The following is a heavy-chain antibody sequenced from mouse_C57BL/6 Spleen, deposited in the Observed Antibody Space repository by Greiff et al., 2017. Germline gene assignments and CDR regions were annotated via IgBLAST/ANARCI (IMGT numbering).Heavy chain of an antibody. Sequence: VQLVESGPELVKPGASVKISCKASGYAFSSSWMNWVKQRPGKGLEWIGRIDPGDGDTNYNGKFKGKATLTADKSSSTAYMQLSSLTSEDSAVYFCDYGSSYGYFDVWGTGTTVTVSS. J-gene: IGHJ1*03. CDR3: DYGSSYGYFDV. CDR1: GYAFSSSW. CDR2: IDPGDGDT. V-gene: IGHV1-82*01. D-gene: IGHD1-1*01.